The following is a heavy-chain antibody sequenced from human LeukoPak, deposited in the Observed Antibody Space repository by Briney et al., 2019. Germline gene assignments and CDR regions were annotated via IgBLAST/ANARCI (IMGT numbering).Heavy chain of an antibody. CDR1: GYSISSGYY. CDR2: IYHTGST. V-gene: IGHV4-38-2*02. D-gene: IGHD6-13*01. Sequence: SETLSLTCTVSGYSISSGYYWARIRQPPGKGLEWIGNIYHTGSTYYNPSLKSRVTISVDTSKNQFSLKLSSVTAADTAVYYCARAYSSSWYFNWFDPWGQGTLVTVSS. J-gene: IGHJ5*02. CDR3: ARAYSSSWYFNWFDP.